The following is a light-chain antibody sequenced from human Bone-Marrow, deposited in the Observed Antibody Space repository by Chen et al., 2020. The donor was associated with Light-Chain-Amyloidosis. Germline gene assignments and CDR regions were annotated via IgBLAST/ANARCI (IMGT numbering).Light chain of an antibody. V-gene: IGLV2-14*01. J-gene: IGLJ1*01. CDR3: SSYTITNTLV. CDR1: SSDVGGDNH. CDR2: EVT. Sequence: QSPLTQPASVSGSPDQSITISCTGTSSDVGGDNHVSWYQQHPDKAPKLMIYEVTNRPSWVPDRFSGSKSDNTASLTISGLQTEDEADYFCSSYTITNTLVFGSGTRVTVL.